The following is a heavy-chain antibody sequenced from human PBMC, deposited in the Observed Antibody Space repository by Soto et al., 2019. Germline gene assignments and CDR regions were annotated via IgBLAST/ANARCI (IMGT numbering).Heavy chain of an antibody. V-gene: IGHV3-30*03. CDR3: ARAYYFGSGTSYTVYY. CDR2: ISDDGVSK. J-gene: IGHJ4*02. D-gene: IGHD3-10*01. Sequence: PGGSLRLSCAASGLTFSNYGMHWVRQAPGKGLEWVAVISDDGVSKYYADSVQGRFTISRDNSESAVFLQMNSLRPDDTALYFCARAYYFGSGTSYTVYYWGQGTQVTVSS. CDR1: GLTFSNYG.